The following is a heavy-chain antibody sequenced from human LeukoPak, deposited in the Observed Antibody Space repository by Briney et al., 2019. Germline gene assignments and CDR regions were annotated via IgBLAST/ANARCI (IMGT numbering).Heavy chain of an antibody. D-gene: IGHD3-10*01. CDR3: ARGRPGVGNWFDP. Sequence: SVKVSCKASGGTFSSYAISWVRQAPGQGLEWMGGIIPIFGTANYAQKFQGRVTITAGKSTSTAYMELSSLRSEDTAVYYCARGRPGVGNWFDPWGQGTLVTVSS. J-gene: IGHJ5*02. CDR2: IIPIFGTA. CDR1: GGTFSSYA. V-gene: IGHV1-69*06.